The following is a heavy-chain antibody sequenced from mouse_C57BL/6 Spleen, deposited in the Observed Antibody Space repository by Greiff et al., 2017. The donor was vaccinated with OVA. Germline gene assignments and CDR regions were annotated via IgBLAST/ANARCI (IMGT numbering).Heavy chain of an antibody. CDR1: GYTFTTYP. J-gene: IGHJ1*03. Sequence: VQLQQPGAELVKPGASVKMSCKASGYTFTTYPIEWMKQNHGKSLEWIGNFHPYNDDTKYNEKFKGKATLTVEKSSSTVYLELSRLTSDDSAVYYCARGYYGSSRYFDVWGTGTTVTVSS. V-gene: IGHV1-47*01. CDR3: ARGYYGSSRYFDV. CDR2: FHPYNDDT. D-gene: IGHD1-1*01.